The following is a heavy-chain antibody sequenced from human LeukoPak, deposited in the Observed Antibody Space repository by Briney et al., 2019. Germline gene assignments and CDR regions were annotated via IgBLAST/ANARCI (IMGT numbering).Heavy chain of an antibody. V-gene: IGHV1-46*03. Sequence: ASVKVSCKASGYTFATYYIHWLRQAPGQGLEWMGIINPNGCAPTFAQKFQGRLTMARDTSMSTVHMELSSLRSAAMDVYYCARHASGSGSPLDYWGQGTLVTASS. CDR3: ARHASGSGSPLDY. CDR2: INPNGCAP. J-gene: IGHJ4*02. D-gene: IGHD3-10*01. CDR1: GYTFATYY.